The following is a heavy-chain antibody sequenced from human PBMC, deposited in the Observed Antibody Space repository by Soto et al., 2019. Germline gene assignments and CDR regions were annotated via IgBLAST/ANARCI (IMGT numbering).Heavy chain of an antibody. D-gene: IGHD3-22*01. Sequence: PSETLSLTCTVSGDSISTFYWGWMRQSPGKELEWIGYVYYTGSTNYNPSLKSRVTISVDRSKNQFSLKLTSANAADTAVYYCARGCTVRNCADDSSDYFYFFDYWGQGTQVTVSS. CDR3: ARGCTVRNCADDSSDYFYFFDY. CDR1: GDSISTFY. CDR2: VYYTGST. J-gene: IGHJ4*02. V-gene: IGHV4-59*01.